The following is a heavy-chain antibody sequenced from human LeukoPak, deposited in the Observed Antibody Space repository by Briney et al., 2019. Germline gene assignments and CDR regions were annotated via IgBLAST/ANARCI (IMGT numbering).Heavy chain of an antibody. CDR2: ISSSSSYI. CDR3: AKAKGSGSYYYYYGMDV. J-gene: IGHJ6*02. V-gene: IGHV3-21*01. D-gene: IGHD3-10*01. Sequence: GGSLRLSCAASGFTFSSYSMNWVRQAPGKGLEWVSSISSSSSYIYYADSVKGRFTISRDNSKNTLYLQMNSLRAEDTAVYYCAKAKGSGSYYYYYGMDVWGQGTTVTVSS. CDR1: GFTFSSYS.